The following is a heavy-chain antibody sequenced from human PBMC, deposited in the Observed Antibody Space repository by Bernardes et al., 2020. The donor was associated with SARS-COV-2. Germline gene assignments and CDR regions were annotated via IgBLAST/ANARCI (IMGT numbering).Heavy chain of an antibody. J-gene: IGHJ4*02. CDR2: ISWNSGSI. V-gene: IGHV3-9*01. CDR3: AKDKRPVALYYFDY. D-gene: IGHD6-19*01. CDR1: GFTFDDYA. Sequence: GGSLRLSRAASGFTFDDYAMHWVRQAPGKGLEWVSGISWNSGSIGYADSVKGRFTISRDNAKNSLYLQMNSLRAEDTALYYCAKDKRPVALYYFDYWGQGTLVTVSS.